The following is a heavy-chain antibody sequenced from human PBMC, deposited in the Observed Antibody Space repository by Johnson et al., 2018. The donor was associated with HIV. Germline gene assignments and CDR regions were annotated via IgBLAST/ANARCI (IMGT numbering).Heavy chain of an antibody. Sequence: QMQLVESGGGVVQPGRSLRLSCAASGFTFSDYGIPWVRQAPGKGLEWVAVVWSDGNNRYYADSVKGRFTISRDDSKNSLYLQMNSLKTEDTAVYYCALSYSLDAFDIWGQGTMVTVSS. CDR1: GFTFSDYG. D-gene: IGHD2-21*01. V-gene: IGHV3-33*01. CDR2: VWSDGNNR. CDR3: ALSYSLDAFDI. J-gene: IGHJ3*02.